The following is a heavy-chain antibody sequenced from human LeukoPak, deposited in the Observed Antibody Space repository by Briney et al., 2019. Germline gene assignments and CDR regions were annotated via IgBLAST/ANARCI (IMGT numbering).Heavy chain of an antibody. CDR1: GYTFTGYY. CDR2: INPNSGGT. Sequence: EASVKVSCKASGYTFTGYYMHWVRQAPGQGLEWMGWINPNSGGTNYAQKFQGRVTMTRDTSISTAYMELSRLRSDDTAVYYCARVPMVRGVNGYMDVWGKGTTVTISS. J-gene: IGHJ6*03. D-gene: IGHD3-10*01. V-gene: IGHV1-2*02. CDR3: ARVPMVRGVNGYMDV.